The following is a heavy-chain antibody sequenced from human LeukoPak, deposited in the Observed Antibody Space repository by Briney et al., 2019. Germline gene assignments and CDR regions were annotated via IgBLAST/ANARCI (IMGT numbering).Heavy chain of an antibody. J-gene: IGHJ4*02. D-gene: IGHD3-10*01. V-gene: IGHV3-53*01. CDR2: IYSGGST. Sequence: PGGSLRLSCAASGFTVSSKYMSWVRQAPGKGLEWVSVIYSGGSTYYADSVKGRFTISRDKSKNTLSLQMNSLRAEDTAVYYCAREKGRGVISPYFDCWGQGTLVTVSS. CDR1: GFTVSSKY. CDR3: AREKGRGVISPYFDC.